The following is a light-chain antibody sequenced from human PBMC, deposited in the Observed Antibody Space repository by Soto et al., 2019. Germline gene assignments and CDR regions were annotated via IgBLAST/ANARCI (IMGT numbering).Light chain of an antibody. J-gene: IGKJ1*01. Sequence: IQLTPSPSSLSASVGDSVTITCRASQGISRYLSWYQQTPGRAPKLLISAASTLQSGVPARFSGSGSGTDFTLTISSLQSEDFAVYYCQQYNNWPPWTFGQGTKVDIK. V-gene: IGKV1-9*01. CDR3: QQYNNWPPWT. CDR1: QGISRY. CDR2: AAS.